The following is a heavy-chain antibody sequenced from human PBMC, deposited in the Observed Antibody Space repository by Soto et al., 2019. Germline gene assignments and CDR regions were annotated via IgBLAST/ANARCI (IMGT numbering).Heavy chain of an antibody. CDR2: IYHSGST. J-gene: IGHJ6*02. D-gene: IGHD3-3*01. Sequence: SETLSLTCAVSGGSISSSNWWSWVRQPPGKGLEWIGEIYHSGSTNYNPSLKSRVTISVDKSKNQFSLKLSSVTAADTAVYYCAREGYDFWSGYPLYGMDVWGQGTAVTVSS. CDR1: GGSISSSNW. CDR3: AREGYDFWSGYPLYGMDV. V-gene: IGHV4-4*02.